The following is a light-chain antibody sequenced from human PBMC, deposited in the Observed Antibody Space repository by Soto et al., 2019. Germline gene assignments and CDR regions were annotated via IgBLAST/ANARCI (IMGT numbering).Light chain of an antibody. CDR2: DVS. J-gene: IGLJ1*01. CDR1: SSDVGGYNY. CDR3: SSYSSNNILSYV. V-gene: IGLV2-11*01. Sequence: QSALTQPHSVSGSPGQSVTISCTGTSSDVGGYNYVSWYQQHPGKAPKLMISDVSKRPSGVPDRFSGSKSGNTASLTISGLQAQDEADYYCSSYSSNNILSYVFGTGTKLTVL.